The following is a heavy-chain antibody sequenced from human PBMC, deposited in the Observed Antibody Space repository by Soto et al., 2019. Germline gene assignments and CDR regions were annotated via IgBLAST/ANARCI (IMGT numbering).Heavy chain of an antibody. CDR3: AGDSRPGGGEYYFDY. Sequence: GGSLRLSCAASGFTFSDYYMSWIRQAPGKGLEWVSYISSSGSTIYYADSVKGRFTISRDNAKNSLYLQMNSLRAEDPAVYYWAGDSRPGGGEYYFDYWGQGTLVTVSS. J-gene: IGHJ4*02. CDR2: ISSSGSTI. V-gene: IGHV3-11*01. CDR1: GFTFSDYY. D-gene: IGHD3-16*01.